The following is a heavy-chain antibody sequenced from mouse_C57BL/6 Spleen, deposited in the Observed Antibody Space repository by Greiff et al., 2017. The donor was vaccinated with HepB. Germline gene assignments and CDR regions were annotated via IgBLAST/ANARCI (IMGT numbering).Heavy chain of an antibody. CDR1: GYSITSGYY. V-gene: IGHV3-6*01. Sequence: EVKLQESGPGLVKPSQSLSLTCSVTGYSITSGYYWNWIRQFPGNKLEWMGYISYDGSNNYNPSLKNRISITRDTSKNQFFLKLNSVTTEDTATYYCARKPYYGRGYFDVWGTGTTVTVSS. D-gene: IGHD1-1*01. J-gene: IGHJ1*03. CDR2: ISYDGSN. CDR3: ARKPYYGRGYFDV.